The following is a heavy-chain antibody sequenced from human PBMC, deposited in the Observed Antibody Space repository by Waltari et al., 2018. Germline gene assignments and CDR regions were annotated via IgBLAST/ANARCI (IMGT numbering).Heavy chain of an antibody. CDR3: ARDESGSWYESGYFQH. V-gene: IGHV1-2*06. CDR1: GYTFTGYY. D-gene: IGHD6-13*01. J-gene: IGHJ1*01. CDR2: INPNSGGT. Sequence: QVQLVQSGAEVKKPGASVKVSCKASGYTFTGYYMHWVRQAPGQGLEWMGRINPNSGGTNYAQKFQGRVTMTRDTSISTAYMELSRLRSDDTAVYYCARDESGSWYESGYFQHWGQGTLVTVSS.